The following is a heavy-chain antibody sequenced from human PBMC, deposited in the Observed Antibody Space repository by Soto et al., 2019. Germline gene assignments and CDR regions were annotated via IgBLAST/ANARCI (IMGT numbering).Heavy chain of an antibody. J-gene: IGHJ4*02. V-gene: IGHV4-31*03. Sequence: QVPLQESGPGPVKPSQTLSLTCTVSGGSISSGGYYWSWIRQHPGKGLEWIGYIYYSGSTYYNPSLKSRATISVDTSKNQFSLKLSSVTAADTAVYYCARDPSGSGSYFDYWGQGTLVTVSS. D-gene: IGHD3-10*01. CDR2: IYYSGST. CDR3: ARDPSGSGSYFDY. CDR1: GGSISSGGYY.